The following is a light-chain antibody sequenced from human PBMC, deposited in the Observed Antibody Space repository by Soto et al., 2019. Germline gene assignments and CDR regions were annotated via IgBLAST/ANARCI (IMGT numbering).Light chain of an antibody. CDR1: QSVSSY. CDR2: DAS. Sequence: EIVLTQSPATRSLSPGERATLSCRASQSVSSYLAWYQQKPGQAPRLLIYDASNGATGVPARFSGSGSGTDFTLTISSLEPENFAVYYCQQRSNWPLTFGGGTKVEIK. V-gene: IGKV3-11*01. CDR3: QQRSNWPLT. J-gene: IGKJ4*01.